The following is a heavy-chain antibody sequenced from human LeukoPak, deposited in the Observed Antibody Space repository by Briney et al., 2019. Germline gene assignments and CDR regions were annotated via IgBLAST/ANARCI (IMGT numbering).Heavy chain of an antibody. CDR3: VKGRITMVRGVPAFDY. CDR1: GGSISSSSYY. Sequence: SETLSLTCTVSGGSISSSSYYWGWIRQPPGKGLEWIGSIYYSGSTYYNPSLKSRVTISVDTSKNQFSLKLSSVTAADTAVYYCVKGRITMVRGVPAFDYWGQGTLVTVSS. J-gene: IGHJ4*02. D-gene: IGHD3-10*01. V-gene: IGHV4-39*01. CDR2: IYYSGST.